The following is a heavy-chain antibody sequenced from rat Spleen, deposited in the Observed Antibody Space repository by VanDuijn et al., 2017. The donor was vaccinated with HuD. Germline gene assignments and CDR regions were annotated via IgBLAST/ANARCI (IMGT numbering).Heavy chain of an antibody. CDR1: GFSVSSHG. Sequence: VQLKESGPGLVQPSQTLSLTCTVSGFSVSSHGVIWVRQPPGKGLEWMGVIWGNGNTNYSSALKSRLSISRDTSKSQVFLKMNNLQTEDTAMHFCVRGSAFFDYWGQGVLVTVSS. J-gene: IGHJ2*01. CDR2: IWGNGNT. CDR3: VRGSAFFDY. V-gene: IGHV2S61*01. D-gene: IGHD3-3*01.